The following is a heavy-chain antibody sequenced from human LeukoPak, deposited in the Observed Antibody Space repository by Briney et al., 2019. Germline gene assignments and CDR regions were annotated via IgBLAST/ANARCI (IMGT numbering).Heavy chain of an antibody. V-gene: IGHV3-33*01. CDR1: GFTFNSYW. D-gene: IGHD5/OR15-5a*01. CDR3: ARELPGVSTGDY. CDR2: IWYDGSNK. J-gene: IGHJ4*02. Sequence: PGGSLRLSCVVSGFTFNSYWMSWVRQAPGKGLEWVAVIWYDGSNKYYVDSVKGEFTISRDNSKNPLYLQMNSLRAEDTAVYYCARELPGVSTGDYWGQGTLVTVSS.